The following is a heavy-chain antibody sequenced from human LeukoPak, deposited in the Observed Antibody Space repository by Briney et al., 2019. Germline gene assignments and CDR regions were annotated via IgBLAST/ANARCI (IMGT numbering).Heavy chain of an antibody. CDR3: TKKRTTSVTDWFDP. D-gene: IGHD4-17*01. Sequence: PGGSLRLSCTASGFTFISYAMTWVRQAPGKGLECVSVISGIGTTTYYADSVKGRFTISRDNSKNTLFLQMNSLRVEDTATYYCTKKRTTSVTDWFDPWGQGTLVTVSS. J-gene: IGHJ5*02. CDR2: ISGIGTTT. CDR1: GFTFISYA. V-gene: IGHV3-23*01.